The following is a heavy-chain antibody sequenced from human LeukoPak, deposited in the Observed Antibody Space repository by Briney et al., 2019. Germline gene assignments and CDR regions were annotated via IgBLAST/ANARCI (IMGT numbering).Heavy chain of an antibody. Sequence: SETLSLTCTVSGGSISSYYWSWIRQPPGKGLEWIGYIYYSGSTNYNPSLKSRVTISVDTSKNQFSLKLSSVTAADTAVYYCARGGGSSSLPHSSLDPWGQGTLVIVSS. CDR2: IYYSGST. D-gene: IGHD2-15*01. CDR1: GGSISSYY. J-gene: IGHJ5*02. V-gene: IGHV4-59*01. CDR3: ARGGGSSSLPHSSLDP.